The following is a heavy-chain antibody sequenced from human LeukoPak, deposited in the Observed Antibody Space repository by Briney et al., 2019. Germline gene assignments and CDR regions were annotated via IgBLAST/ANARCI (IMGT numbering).Heavy chain of an antibody. J-gene: IGHJ4*02. CDR2: MNLNSGNT. CDR3: ARRYCSSTSCHYFDY. CDR1: GYTFSSYD. V-gene: IGHV1-8*01. Sequence: ASVKVSCKASGYTFSSYDINWVRQATGQGLEWMGWMNLNSGNTGYAQKFQGRVTMTRNTSISTAYMELSSLRSEDTAVYYCARRYCSSTSCHYFDYWGQGTLVTVSS. D-gene: IGHD2-2*01.